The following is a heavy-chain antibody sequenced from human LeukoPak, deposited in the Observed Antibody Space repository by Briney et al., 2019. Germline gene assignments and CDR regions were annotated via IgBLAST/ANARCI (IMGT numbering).Heavy chain of an antibody. J-gene: IGHJ4*02. V-gene: IGHV1-2*02. Sequence: ASVKVSCKASGYTFTGYYMHWVRQAPGQGLEWMGWINPNSGGTNYAQKFQGRVTMTRDTSISTAYMELSRMRSDDTAVYYCARPTYCTNGVCYPIFDYWGQGTLVTVSS. CDR1: GYTFTGYY. CDR3: ARPTYCTNGVCYPIFDY. D-gene: IGHD2-8*01. CDR2: INPNSGGT.